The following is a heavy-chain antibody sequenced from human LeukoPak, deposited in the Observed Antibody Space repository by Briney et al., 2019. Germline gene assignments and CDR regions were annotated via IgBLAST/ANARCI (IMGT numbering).Heavy chain of an antibody. V-gene: IGHV3-49*03. CDR3: TRDALVPAAMGPGSWFDP. CDR1: GFTFGDYA. Sequence: GGSLRLSCTASGFTFGDYAMSWFRQAPGKGLEWVGFIRSKAYGGTTEYAASVKGRFTISRDDSKSIAYLQMNSLKTEDTAVYYCTRDALVPAAMGPGSWFDPLGPGNPGHRLL. CDR2: IRSKAYGGTT. D-gene: IGHD2-2*01. J-gene: IGHJ5*02.